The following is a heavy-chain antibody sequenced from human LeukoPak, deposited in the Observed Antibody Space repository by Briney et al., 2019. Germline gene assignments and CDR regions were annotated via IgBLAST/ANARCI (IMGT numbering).Heavy chain of an antibody. CDR3: ARLHPKWELPLRPTYYYYYMDV. Sequence: SETLSLTCTVSGGSISTSNYYWGWIRQPPGKGLEWIGNIFYSGSTYYGPSLKSRLTISLDTSRNQFSLKLSSVTAADTAVYYCARLHPKWELPLRPTYYYYYMDVWGKGTTVTISS. CDR2: IFYSGST. D-gene: IGHD1-26*01. V-gene: IGHV4-39*07. CDR1: GGSISTSNYY. J-gene: IGHJ6*03.